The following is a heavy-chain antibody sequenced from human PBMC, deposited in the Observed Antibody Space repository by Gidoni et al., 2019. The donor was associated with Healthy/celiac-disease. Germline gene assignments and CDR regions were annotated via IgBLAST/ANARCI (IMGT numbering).Heavy chain of an antibody. CDR2: IIPIFGTA. V-gene: IGHV1-69*01. J-gene: IGHJ6*02. Sequence: QVQLLQSGAEVKKPGSSVKVSCKASGATFSSYAISWVRQAPGPGLEWMGGIIPIFGTANYAQKFQGRVTITADESTSTAYMELSSLRSEDTAVHYCAREVMITFGGVNSEDYYYYGMDVWGQGTTVTVSS. CDR3: AREVMITFGGVNSEDYYYYGMDV. CDR1: GATFSSYA. D-gene: IGHD3-16*01.